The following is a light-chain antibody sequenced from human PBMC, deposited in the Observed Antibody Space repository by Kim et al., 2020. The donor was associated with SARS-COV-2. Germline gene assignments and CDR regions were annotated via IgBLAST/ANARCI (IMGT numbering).Light chain of an antibody. Sequence: ASVGDRVTITCRSSQSITSYVNWYQQRPGKAPKLLIYAASSFQTGVPSRFRGSGSGTDFTLTVSSLQPEDFATYYCQQSYSIPHTFGGGTKVDIK. CDR2: AAS. CDR3: QQSYSIPHT. J-gene: IGKJ4*01. V-gene: IGKV1-39*01. CDR1: QSITSY.